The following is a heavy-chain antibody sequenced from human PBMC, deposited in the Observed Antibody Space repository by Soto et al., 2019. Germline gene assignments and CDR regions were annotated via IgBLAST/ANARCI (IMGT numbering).Heavy chain of an antibody. D-gene: IGHD3-22*01. CDR3: ARYSGNYQGPIVD. J-gene: IGHJ4*02. CDR1: GFTFSHYG. Sequence: QVQLVESGGGVVQPGRSLRLSCAASGFTFSHYGIHWVRQAQGKGLEWLAVISYDGSNKHYADSVKGRFTVSRDNSKNTLYLQMNSLRAEDSAGYFWARYSGNYQGPIVDWGQGALLTVSS. V-gene: IGHV3-30*03. CDR2: ISYDGSNK.